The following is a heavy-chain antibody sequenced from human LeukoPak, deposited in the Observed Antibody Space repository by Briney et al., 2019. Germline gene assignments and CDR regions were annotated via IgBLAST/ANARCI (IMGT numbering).Heavy chain of an antibody. J-gene: IGHJ6*03. CDR3: ARAQQPGYMDV. CDR1: GFTFSSYS. V-gene: IGHV3-21*01. D-gene: IGHD6-13*01. Sequence: GGSLRLSXAASGFTFSSYSMNWVRQSPGKGLEWLSSISSSSSYIYYADSVKGRFTISRDNAKNSLYLQMNSLRAEDTAVYYCARAQQPGYMDVWGKGTTVTVSS. CDR2: ISSSSSYI.